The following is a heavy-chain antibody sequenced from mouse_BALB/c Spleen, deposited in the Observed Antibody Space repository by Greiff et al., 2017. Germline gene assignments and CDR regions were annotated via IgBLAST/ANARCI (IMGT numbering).Heavy chain of an antibody. J-gene: IGHJ4*01. D-gene: IGHD1-2*01. V-gene: IGHV1-7*01. CDR2: INPSTGYT. CDR1: GYTFTSYW. Sequence: QVQLQQSGAELAKPGASVKMSCKASGYTFTSYWMHWVKQRPGQGLEWIGYINPSTGYTEYNQKFKDKATLTADKSSSTAYMQLSSLTSEDSAVYYCARRRDYYGPYAMDYWGQGTSVTVSS. CDR3: ARRRDYYGPYAMDY.